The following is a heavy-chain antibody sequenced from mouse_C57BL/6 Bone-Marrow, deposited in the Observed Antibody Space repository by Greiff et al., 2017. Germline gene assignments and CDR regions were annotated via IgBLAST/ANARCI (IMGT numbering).Heavy chain of an antibody. CDR1: GYTFTEYT. J-gene: IGHJ4*01. CDR2: FYPGSGSI. Sequence: VQLQQSGAELVKPGASVKLSCKASGYTFTEYTIHWVKQRSGQGLEWIGWFYPGSGSIKYNEKFKDKATLTADKSSSTVYMELSRLTSEDSAVYICVRQKSTIASYYYAMGNWGQGTSVTVSS. V-gene: IGHV1-62-2*01. CDR3: VRQKSTIASYYYAMGN. D-gene: IGHD2-12*01.